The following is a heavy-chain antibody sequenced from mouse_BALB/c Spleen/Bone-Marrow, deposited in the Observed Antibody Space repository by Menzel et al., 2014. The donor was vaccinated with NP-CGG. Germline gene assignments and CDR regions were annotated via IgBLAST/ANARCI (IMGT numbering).Heavy chain of an antibody. V-gene: IGHV5-17*02. CDR2: ISSGSSTF. CDR3: ARGGGDYGGVDY. D-gene: IGHD2-13*01. CDR1: GFTFSSFG. Sequence: EVKLVESGGGLVQPGGSRKLSCAASGFTFSSFGMHWIRQAPEKGLEWVAYISSGSSTFYYADTVKGRFTVSRDNPKNALFLEITGRRYEATPMYYCARGGGDYGGVDYWGECATLTVSS. J-gene: IGHJ2*01.